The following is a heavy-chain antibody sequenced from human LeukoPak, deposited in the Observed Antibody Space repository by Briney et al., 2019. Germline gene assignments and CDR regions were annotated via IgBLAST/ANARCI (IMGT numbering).Heavy chain of an antibody. Sequence: SETLSLTCAVYGGSFSGYYWSWIRQPPGKGLEWIGEINHSGSTNYNPSLKSRVTISVDTSKNQFSLKLSSVTAADTAVYYCATSGRGYSYGTIDYWGQGTLVTVSS. J-gene: IGHJ4*02. CDR1: GGSFSGYY. CDR2: INHSGST. D-gene: IGHD5-18*01. V-gene: IGHV4-34*01. CDR3: ATSGRGYSYGTIDY.